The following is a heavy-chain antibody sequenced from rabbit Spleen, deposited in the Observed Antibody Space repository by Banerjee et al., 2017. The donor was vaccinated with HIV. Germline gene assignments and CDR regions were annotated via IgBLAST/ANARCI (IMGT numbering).Heavy chain of an antibody. D-gene: IGHD1-1*01. V-gene: IGHV1S40*01. CDR2: IDPVFGIT. J-gene: IGHJ6*01. Sequence: QSLEESGGDLVKPGASLTLTCTASGFTISSSYDMCWVRQAPGKGLEWIGYIDPVFGITYYASWVNGRFSISRENAQNTVFLQMTSLTAADTATYFCARDTSTSFSSYGMDLWGQGTLVTVS. CDR1: GFTISSSYD. CDR3: ARDTSTSFSSYGMDL.